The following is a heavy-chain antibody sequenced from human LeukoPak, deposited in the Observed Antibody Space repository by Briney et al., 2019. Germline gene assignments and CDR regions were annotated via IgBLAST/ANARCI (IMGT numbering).Heavy chain of an antibody. CDR3: AKTQGYYDA. V-gene: IGHV3-23*01. CDR1: GFTFSNYA. J-gene: IGHJ5*02. CDR2: IYGSDDKT. D-gene: IGHD2-15*01. Sequence: PGGSLRLSCVASGFTFSNYAMSWVRQPPGKGLELVSGIYGSDDKTVYGDAVKGRFTISRDNSKNTWYLQMNSLRADDTAVYYCAKTQGYYDAWGQGALVTVSS.